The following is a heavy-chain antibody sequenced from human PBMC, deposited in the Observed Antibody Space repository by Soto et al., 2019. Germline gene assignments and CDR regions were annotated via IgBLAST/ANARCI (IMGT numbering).Heavy chain of an antibody. Sequence: PGGSLRLSCVASGVTFRNFGMHWVRQAPGKGLEWVAVISNDENIKQYADSVRGRFAIARDNSKNTLYLQVTSLRAEDTAIYYCARGLRSVLDYWGQGALVTVSS. CDR2: ISNDENIK. J-gene: IGHJ4*02. D-gene: IGHD6-6*01. CDR3: ARGLRSVLDY. V-gene: IGHV3-33*01. CDR1: GVTFRNFG.